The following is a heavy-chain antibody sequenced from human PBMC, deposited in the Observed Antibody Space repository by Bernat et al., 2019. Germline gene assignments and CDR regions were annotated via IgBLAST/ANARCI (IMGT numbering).Heavy chain of an antibody. CDR1: GDSINTYY. D-gene: IGHD1-26*01. CDR2: IYYSGST. V-gene: IGHV4-59*08. J-gene: IGHJ4*02. CDR3: ARHPAKVGPFDY. Sequence: QVQLQESGPGLVKPSHTLSLTCTVSGDSINTYYWSWIRQPPGKGLEGIGYIYYSGSTYYNPSLLSRVTISIDRPKTTFSLSLTSVTAADTAVYYCARHPAKVGPFDYWGQGTQVTVSS.